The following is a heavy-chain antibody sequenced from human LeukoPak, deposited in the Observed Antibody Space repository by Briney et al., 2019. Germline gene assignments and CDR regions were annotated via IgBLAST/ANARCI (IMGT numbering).Heavy chain of an antibody. D-gene: IGHD6-6*01. J-gene: IGHJ5*02. CDR2: INHSGST. CDR1: GGSFSGYY. V-gene: IGHV4-34*01. CDR3: ARALESIAARPHPGNWFDP. Sequence: SETLSLTCAVYGGSFSGYYWSWIRQPPGKGLEWIGEINHSGSTNYNPSLKSRVTISVDTSKNQFSLKLSSVTAADTAVYYCARALESIAARPHPGNWFDPWGQGTLVTVSS.